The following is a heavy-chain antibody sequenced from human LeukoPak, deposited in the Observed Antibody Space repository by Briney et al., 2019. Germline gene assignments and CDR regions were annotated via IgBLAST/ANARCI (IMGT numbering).Heavy chain of an antibody. V-gene: IGHV3-66*01. J-gene: IGHJ4*02. CDR3: ARGSYGSGWYSYYFDY. CDR1: RCTVSRNY. D-gene: IGHD6-19*01. Sequence: PGWSLRVSCAASRCTVSRNYMSWVRQAPGKGREGVSLIYSGGCSYYADSVQGRLTISRDNSNNTLYLQMNSLRAEDTAVYYCARGSYGSGWYSYYFDYWGQGTLVTVSS. CDR2: IYSGGCS.